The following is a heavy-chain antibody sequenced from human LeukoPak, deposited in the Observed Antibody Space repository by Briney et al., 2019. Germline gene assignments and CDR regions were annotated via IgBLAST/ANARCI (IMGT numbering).Heavy chain of an antibody. J-gene: IGHJ6*03. CDR2: IIPIFGTA. CDR1: GGTFSSYA. Sequence: SVKVSCKASGGTFSSYAISWVRQAPGQGLEGMGGIIPIFGTANYAQKFQGRVTITTDESTSTAYMELSSLRSEDTAVYYCARGGYSSSWYYYYYMDVWGKGTTVTVSS. D-gene: IGHD6-13*01. V-gene: IGHV1-69*05. CDR3: ARGGYSSSWYYYYYMDV.